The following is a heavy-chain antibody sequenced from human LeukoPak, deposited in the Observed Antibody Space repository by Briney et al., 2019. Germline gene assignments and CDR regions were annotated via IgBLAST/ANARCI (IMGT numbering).Heavy chain of an antibody. CDR3: AKDIYLDSENYNPGGVFNY. CDR1: GFTFRDCG. J-gene: IGHJ4*02. D-gene: IGHD1-1*01. CDR2: ISWDGGIT. V-gene: IGHV3-43D*03. Sequence: GGSLRLSCAASGFTFRDCGMHWVRQAPGRGLEWVSPISWDGGITSYADSVKGRFTISRDNSKNSLYLQMNSLRAEDTALYYCAKDIYLDSENYNPGGVFNYWGQGTLVTVPS.